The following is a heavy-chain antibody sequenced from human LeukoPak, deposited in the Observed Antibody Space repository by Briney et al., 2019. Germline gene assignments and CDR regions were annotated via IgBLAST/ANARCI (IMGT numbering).Heavy chain of an antibody. Sequence: GGSLRLSCAASGFTFSSYAMSWVRQAPGKGLEWVSDVSGSGGSTNYADSVKGRFTISRDNSKNTLYLQMNSLRAEDTAVYYCAKSIVVVVTTYYFDYWGQGTLVTVSS. CDR2: VSGSGGST. V-gene: IGHV3-23*01. CDR3: AKSIVVVVTTYYFDY. D-gene: IGHD3-22*01. J-gene: IGHJ4*02. CDR1: GFTFSSYA.